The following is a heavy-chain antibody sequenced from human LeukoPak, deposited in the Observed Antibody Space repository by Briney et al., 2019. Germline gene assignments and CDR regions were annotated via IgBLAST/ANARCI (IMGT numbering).Heavy chain of an antibody. CDR1: GGSFSGYY. V-gene: IGHV4-34*01. CDR2: INHSGST. D-gene: IGHD2-2*01. J-gene: IGHJ5*02. CDR3: ARGRRAGGYCSSTSCPGWFDP. Sequence: SETLSLTCAVYGGSFSGYYWSWIRQPPGKGLEWIGEINHSGSTNYNPSLKSRVTISVGTSKNQFSLKLSSVTAADTAVYYCARGRRAGGYCSSTSCPGWFDPWGQGTLVTVSS.